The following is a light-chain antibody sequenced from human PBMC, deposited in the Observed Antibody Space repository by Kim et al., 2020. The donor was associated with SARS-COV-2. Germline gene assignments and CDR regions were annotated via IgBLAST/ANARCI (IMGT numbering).Light chain of an antibody. J-gene: IGKJ1*01. CDR3: QQANSSPWT. Sequence: VSVGDRVTIACLASQTLSSYLAWYQQKPGTAPRLLIYAASSLHTGVPSRFSGSGSGTDFTLTINSLQPEDFATYDCQQANSSPWTFGQGTQVDIK. CDR2: AAS. CDR1: QTLSSY. V-gene: IGKV1-12*01.